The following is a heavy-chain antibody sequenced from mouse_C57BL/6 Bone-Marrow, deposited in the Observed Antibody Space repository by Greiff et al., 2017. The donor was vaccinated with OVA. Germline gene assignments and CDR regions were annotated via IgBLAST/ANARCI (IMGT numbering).Heavy chain of an antibody. Sequence: QVQLQQSGAELVKPGASVKLSCKASGYTFTSYWMHWVKQRPGQGLEWIGMIHPNSGSTNYNEKFKSKATLTVDKSSSTAYMQLSSLTSEDSAVYYCARSTMVTTPPAYWGQGTLVTVSA. CDR3: ARSTMVTTPPAY. CDR1: GYTFTSYW. D-gene: IGHD2-2*01. CDR2: IHPNSGST. V-gene: IGHV1-64*01. J-gene: IGHJ3*01.